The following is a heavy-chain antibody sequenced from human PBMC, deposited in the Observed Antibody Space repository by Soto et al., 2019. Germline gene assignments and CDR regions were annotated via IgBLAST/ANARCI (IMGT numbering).Heavy chain of an antibody. Sequence: SETLSPTCAVYGGSFSGYYWSWIRQPPGKGLEWIGEINHSGSTNYNPSLKSRVTISVDTSKNQFSLKLSSVTAADTAVYYCAKFTIFGVVIAQPNYYYYGMDVWGQGTTVTVSS. CDR1: GGSFSGYY. V-gene: IGHV4-34*01. J-gene: IGHJ6*02. D-gene: IGHD3-3*01. CDR2: INHSGST. CDR3: AKFTIFGVVIAQPNYYYYGMDV.